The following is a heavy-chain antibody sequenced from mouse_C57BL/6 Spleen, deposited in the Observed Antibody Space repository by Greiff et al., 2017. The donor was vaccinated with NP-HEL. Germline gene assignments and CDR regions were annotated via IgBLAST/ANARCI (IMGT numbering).Heavy chain of an antibody. J-gene: IGHJ1*03. D-gene: IGHD2-4*01. CDR2: ISNGGGST. Sequence: EVQLVESGGGLVQPGGSLKLSCAASGFTFSDYYMYWVRQTPEKRLEWVAYISNGGGSTYYPDTVKGRFTISRDNAKNTLYLQMSRLKSEDTAMYYCARQNYDYGGYFDVWGTGTTVTVSS. V-gene: IGHV5-12*01. CDR3: ARQNYDYGGYFDV. CDR1: GFTFSDYY.